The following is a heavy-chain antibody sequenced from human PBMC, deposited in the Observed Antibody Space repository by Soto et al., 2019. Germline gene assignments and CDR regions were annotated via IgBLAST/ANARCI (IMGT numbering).Heavy chain of an antibody. CDR3: ARDEMVVATGSRTWHYYYGMDV. CDR2: IIPIFGTA. Sequence: QVQLVQSGAEVKKPGSSVKVSCKSSGGTFSTYAISWVRQAPGQGLEWMGGIIPIFGTANYAQKFQGRVTITADESTNTAYMELISLRSEDTAVYYCARDEMVVATGSRTWHYYYGMDVWGQGTTFTVSS. CDR1: GGTFSTYA. J-gene: IGHJ6*02. D-gene: IGHD2-15*01. V-gene: IGHV1-69*12.